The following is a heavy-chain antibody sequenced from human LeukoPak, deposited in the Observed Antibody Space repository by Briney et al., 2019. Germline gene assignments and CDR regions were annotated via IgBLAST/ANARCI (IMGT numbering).Heavy chain of an antibody. CDR1: GYSISSGYY. CDR2: INHSGST. Sequence: SETLSLTCTVSGYSISSGYYWGWIRQPPGKGLEWIGEINHSGSTNYNPSLKSRVTISVDTSKNQFSLKLSSVTAADTAVYYCARFPYNWRVGSDYWGQGTLVTVSS. J-gene: IGHJ4*02. D-gene: IGHD1-20*01. V-gene: IGHV4-38-2*02. CDR3: ARFPYNWRVGSDY.